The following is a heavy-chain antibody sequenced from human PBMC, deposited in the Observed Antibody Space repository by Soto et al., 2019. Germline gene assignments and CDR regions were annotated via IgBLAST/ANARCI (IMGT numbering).Heavy chain of an antibody. D-gene: IGHD3-22*01. V-gene: IGHV4-34*01. CDR1: GGSFRGYY. CDR2: INHSGST. Sequence: PSETLSLTCAVYGGSFRGYYCSWIRQPPGKGLEWIGEINHSGSTNYNPSLKSRVTISVDTSKNQFSLKLSSVTAADTAVYYCARLPQYYYDSSGYYSVADYWGQGTLVTVSS. J-gene: IGHJ4*02. CDR3: ARLPQYYYDSSGYYSVADY.